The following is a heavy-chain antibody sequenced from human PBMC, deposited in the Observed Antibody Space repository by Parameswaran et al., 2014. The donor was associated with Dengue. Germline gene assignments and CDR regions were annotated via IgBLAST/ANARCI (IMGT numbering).Heavy chain of an antibody. CDR2: INTNTGNP. CDR3: ARAEGREQWLVETFDY. D-gene: IGHD6-19*01. J-gene: IGHJ4*02. V-gene: IGHV7-4-1*02. Sequence: WVRQAPGQGLEWMGWINTNTGNPTYAQGFTGRFVFSLDTSVSTAYLQISSLKAEDTAVYYCARAEGREQWLVETFDYWGQGTLVTVSS.